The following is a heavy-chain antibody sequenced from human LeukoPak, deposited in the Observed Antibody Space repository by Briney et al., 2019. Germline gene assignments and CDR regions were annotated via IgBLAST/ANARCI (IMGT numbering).Heavy chain of an antibody. V-gene: IGHV7-4-1*02. J-gene: IGHJ3*02. CDR3: ARDVRYDSSGYYYYDAFDI. CDR1: GYTFTNFA. CDR2: INTNTGNP. D-gene: IGHD3-22*01. Sequence: ASVKVSCKASGYTFTNFAMNWVRQAPGQGLEWMGWINTNTGNPTYAQGFTGRFVFSLDTSVSTAYLQISSLKAEDTAVYYCARDVRYDSSGYYYYDAFDIWGQGTMVTVSS.